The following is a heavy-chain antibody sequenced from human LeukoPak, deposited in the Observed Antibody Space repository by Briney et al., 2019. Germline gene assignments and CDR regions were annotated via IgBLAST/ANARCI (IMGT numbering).Heavy chain of an antibody. CDR1: RYTFTSYY. CDR3: AREDPTSVYYYGMDV. V-gene: IGHV1-46*01. Sequence: ASVKVSCKASRYTFTSYYMHWVRQAPGQGLEWIGIINPSGGSTSYAQKFQGRVTMTRDTSTSTVYMELSSLRSEDTAVYYCAREDPTSVYYYGMDVWGQGTTVTVSS. J-gene: IGHJ6*02. CDR2: INPSGGST.